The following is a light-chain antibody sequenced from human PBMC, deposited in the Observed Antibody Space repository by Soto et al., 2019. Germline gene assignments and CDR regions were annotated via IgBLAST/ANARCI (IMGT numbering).Light chain of an antibody. CDR3: QQYNTWPPT. Sequence: EIVLTQSPGTLSLSPGERATLSCRASQSVSSNNLAWYQQRPGQAPRVVIYGASTRATGIPERFSGSGSGTDFTLTISRLEPEDFAVYWCQQYNTWPPTFGPGTTVDIK. CDR2: GAS. CDR1: QSVSSNN. J-gene: IGKJ3*01. V-gene: IGKV3-20*01.